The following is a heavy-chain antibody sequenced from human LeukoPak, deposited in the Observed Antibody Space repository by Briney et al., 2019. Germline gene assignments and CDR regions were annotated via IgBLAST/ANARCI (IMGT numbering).Heavy chain of an antibody. CDR2: IYYSGST. CDR3: ARLSFGSSGRRRGRRYFDY. CDR1: GGSISSSTYY. D-gene: IGHD1-26*01. V-gene: IGHV4-39*01. J-gene: IGHJ4*02. Sequence: PSETLSLTCTVSGGSISSSTYYWGWIRQPPGKGLDWIGSIYYSGSTYYNPSLKSRVTVSVDTSKNQFSLKLSSVTAVDTAVYYCARLSFGSSGRRRGRRYFDYWGQGTLVTVSS.